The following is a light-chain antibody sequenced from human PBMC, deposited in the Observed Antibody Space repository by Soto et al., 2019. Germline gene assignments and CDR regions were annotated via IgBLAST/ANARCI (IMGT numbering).Light chain of an antibody. Sequence: QSALTQPASVSGSPGQSITISCTGTSSDVGGYNYVSWYQQHPGKAPKLVIYEVSNRPSGVSNRFSGSKSGNTASLTISGLQAEDEAAYYCTSYTGTHGVFGTGTKVTVL. J-gene: IGLJ1*01. V-gene: IGLV2-14*01. CDR3: TSYTGTHGV. CDR1: SSDVGGYNY. CDR2: EVS.